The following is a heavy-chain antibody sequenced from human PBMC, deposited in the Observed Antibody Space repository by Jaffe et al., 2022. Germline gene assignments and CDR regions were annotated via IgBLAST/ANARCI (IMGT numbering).Heavy chain of an antibody. V-gene: IGHV1-69*05. CDR1: GGTFSSYA. D-gene: IGHD3-22*01. Sequence: QVQLVQSGAEVKKPGSSVKVSCKASGGTFSSYAISWVRQAPGQGLEWMGGIIPIFGTANYAQKFQGRVTITTDESTSTAYMELSSLRSEDTAVYYCARGVRYYYDSSGYYRIPYYFDYWGQGTLVTVSS. J-gene: IGHJ4*02. CDR2: IIPIFGTA. CDR3: ARGVRYYYDSSGYYRIPYYFDY.